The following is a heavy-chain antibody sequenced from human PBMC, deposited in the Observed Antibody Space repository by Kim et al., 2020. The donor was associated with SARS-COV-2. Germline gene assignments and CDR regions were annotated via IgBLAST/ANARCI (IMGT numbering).Heavy chain of an antibody. Sequence: GGSLRLSCAASGFTFSSYSMNWVRQAPGKGLEWVSSISSSSSYIYYADSVKGRFTISRDNAKNSLYLQMNSLRAEDTAVYYCARDITGYSSSWYGNYYYYYGMDVWGQGTTVTVSS. CDR2: ISSSSSYI. J-gene: IGHJ6*02. CDR3: ARDITGYSSSWYGNYYYYYGMDV. V-gene: IGHV3-21*01. CDR1: GFTFSSYS. D-gene: IGHD6-13*01.